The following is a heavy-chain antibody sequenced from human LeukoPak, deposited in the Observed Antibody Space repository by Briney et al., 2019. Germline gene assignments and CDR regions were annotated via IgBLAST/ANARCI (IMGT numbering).Heavy chain of an antibody. J-gene: IGHJ4*02. D-gene: IGHD3-10*01. V-gene: IGHV3-23*01. CDR3: AKGAHGWFRELFDY. CDR2: ISGSGGSK. Sequence: VXAISGSGGSKYYADSVKGRFTISRDNSKNTLYLQMNSLRAEDTAVYYCAKGAHGWFRELFDYWGQGTLVTVSS.